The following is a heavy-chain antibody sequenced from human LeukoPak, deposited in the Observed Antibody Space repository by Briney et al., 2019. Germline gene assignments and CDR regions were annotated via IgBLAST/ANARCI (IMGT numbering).Heavy chain of an antibody. V-gene: IGHV1-2*02. Sequence: GASVKVSCKASGYTFTGYYMRWVRQAPGQGLEWMGWINPNSGGTNYAQKFQGRVTMTRDTSISTAYMELSRLRSDDTAVYYCARDRMVGTVVPAAKVWASGMDVWGQGTTVTVSS. CDR1: GYTFTGYY. CDR2: INPNSGGT. J-gene: IGHJ6*02. D-gene: IGHD2-2*01. CDR3: ARDRMVGTVVPAAKVWASGMDV.